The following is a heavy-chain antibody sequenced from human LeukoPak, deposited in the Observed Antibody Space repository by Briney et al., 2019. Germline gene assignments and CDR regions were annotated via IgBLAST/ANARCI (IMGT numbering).Heavy chain of an antibody. CDR1: GFRFEDYA. J-gene: IGHJ4*02. CDR3: AKNDRFGELLNYFES. CDR2: ISWSGGNI. D-gene: IGHD3-10*01. Sequence: GRSLRLSCAASGFRFEDYAMHWVRLAPGKGLEWVSGISWSGGNIGYVDSVKGRFTISRDNAKNSLFLQMNSLRAEDTALYFCAKNDRFGELLNYFESWGQGTLVTVSS. V-gene: IGHV3-9*01.